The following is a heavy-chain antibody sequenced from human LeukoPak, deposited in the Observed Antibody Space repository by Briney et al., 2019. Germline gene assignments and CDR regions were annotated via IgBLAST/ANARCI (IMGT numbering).Heavy chain of an antibody. D-gene: IGHD6-13*01. Sequence: PGGSLRLSCAASEFTFSNYGMSWVRQAPGKGLEWVSAISGSGGSTDYGDSVKGRFTISRDNSKNTLYLRMNSLRAEDTAVYYCAKDLDSSTWSIDYWGQGTLVTVSS. J-gene: IGHJ4*02. CDR2: ISGSGGST. CDR1: EFTFSNYG. CDR3: AKDLDSSTWSIDY. V-gene: IGHV3-23*01.